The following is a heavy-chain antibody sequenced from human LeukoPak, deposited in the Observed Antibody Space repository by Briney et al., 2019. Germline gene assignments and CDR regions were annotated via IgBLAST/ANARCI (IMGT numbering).Heavy chain of an antibody. CDR1: GFTFGTYW. V-gene: IGHV3-74*01. CDR2: INSDGSTT. J-gene: IGHJ6*03. D-gene: IGHD4-17*01. Sequence: AGGSLRLSCVASGFTFGTYWMYWVRQAPGKGLVWLSRINSDGSTTAYADSVKGRFTISRDNAKNTLYLQMNSLRVEDTAVYYCARSTTHPYYNYMDVWGKGTTVTLSS. CDR3: ARSTTHPYYNYMDV.